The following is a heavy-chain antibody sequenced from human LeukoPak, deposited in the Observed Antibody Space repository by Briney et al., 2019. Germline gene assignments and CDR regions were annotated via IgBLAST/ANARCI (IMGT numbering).Heavy chain of an antibody. CDR3: ARARYYYGSGSYGGGIDY. D-gene: IGHD3-10*01. CDR1: GGSISSYC. V-gene: IGHV4-59*08. Sequence: ASETLSLTCTVSGGSISSYCWSWIRQPPGKGLEWIGYIYCSGSTNYNPSLKSRVTISVDTSKNQFSLKLSSVTAADTAVYYCARARYYYGSGSYGGGIDYWGQGTLVTVSS. J-gene: IGHJ4*02. CDR2: IYCSGST.